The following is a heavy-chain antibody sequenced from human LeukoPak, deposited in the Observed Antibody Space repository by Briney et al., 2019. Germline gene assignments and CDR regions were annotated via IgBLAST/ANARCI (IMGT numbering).Heavy chain of an antibody. J-gene: IGHJ4*02. V-gene: IGHV3-33*01. CDR1: GFTFSSYG. CDR2: IWYDGSNK. D-gene: IGHD6-13*01. CDR3: ARDRNSWYDY. Sequence: GGSLRLPCAASGFTFSSYGMHWVRQAPGKGLEWVAAIWYDGSNKYYADSVKGRFTISRDNSKNTLYLQMNSLRAEDTAVYYCARDRNSWYDYWGQGTLVTVSS.